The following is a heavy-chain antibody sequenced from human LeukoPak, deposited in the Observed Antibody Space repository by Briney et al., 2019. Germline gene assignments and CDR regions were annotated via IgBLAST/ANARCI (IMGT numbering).Heavy chain of an antibody. D-gene: IGHD6-19*01. Sequence: SETLSLTCAVYGGSFSGYYWSWIRQPPGKGLEWIGEINHSGSTYYNPSLKSRATTSEDTSKNQLSLKLRPVTAADTAGYYCARGRLGWGSGWSVVRLDYWDRGTLVTVPS. V-gene: IGHV4-34*01. J-gene: IGHJ4*02. CDR1: GGSFSGYY. CDR3: ARGRLGWGSGWSVVRLDY. CDR2: INHSGST.